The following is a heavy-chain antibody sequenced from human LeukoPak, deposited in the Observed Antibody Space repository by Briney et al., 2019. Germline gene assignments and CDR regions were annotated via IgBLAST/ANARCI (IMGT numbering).Heavy chain of an antibody. Sequence: SGPALVKPTQTLTLTCTFSGFSLSTSGMCVSWMRQPPGKALEWLARIDWDDDKYYSTSLKTRLTISKDTSKNQVVLTMTNMDPLDTATYYCARIRRTTVVTAGAFDIWGQGTMVTVSS. V-gene: IGHV2-70*11. D-gene: IGHD4-23*01. CDR1: GFSLSTSGMC. CDR2: IDWDDDK. J-gene: IGHJ3*02. CDR3: ARIRRTTVVTAGAFDI.